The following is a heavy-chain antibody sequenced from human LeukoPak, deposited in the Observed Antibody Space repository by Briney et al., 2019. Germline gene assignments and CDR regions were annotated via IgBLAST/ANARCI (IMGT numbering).Heavy chain of an antibody. CDR2: INPNSGGT. J-gene: IGHJ4*02. Sequence: ASVKVSCKASGYTFTGYYMHWVRQAPGQGLEWMGWINPNSGGTNYAQKFQGRATMTRDTSISTAYMELSRLRSDDTAVYYCARAGQNCSSTSCYDYWGQGTLVTVSS. CDR1: GYTFTGYY. CDR3: ARAGQNCSSTSCYDY. D-gene: IGHD2-2*01. V-gene: IGHV1-2*02.